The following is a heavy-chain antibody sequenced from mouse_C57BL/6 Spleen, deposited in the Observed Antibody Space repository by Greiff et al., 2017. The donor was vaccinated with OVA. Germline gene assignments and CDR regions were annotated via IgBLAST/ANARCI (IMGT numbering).Heavy chain of an antibody. CDR1: GYTFTSYW. CDR2: IDPSDSST. J-gene: IGHJ2*01. D-gene: IGHD1-1*01. V-gene: IGHV1-59*01. CDR3: ARGSVYFDY. Sequence: QVQLQQPGAELVRPGPSVTLSCKASGYTFTSYWMHWVKQRPGQGLEWIGVIDPSDSSTNYNQKFKGKATLTVDTCSTTAYMQLSSLTSDDSAVYYSARGSVYFDYWGQGTTLTVSS.